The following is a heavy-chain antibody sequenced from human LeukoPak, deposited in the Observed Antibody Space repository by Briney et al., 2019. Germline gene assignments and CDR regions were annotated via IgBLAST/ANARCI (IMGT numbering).Heavy chain of an antibody. D-gene: IGHD6-19*01. Sequence: PGGSLRLSCAVSGFSVSSYGMSWVRQAPGKGLEWISAISVDGDSTYYADSVKGQFIISRDNSENTLYLQMNSLRTEDTAVYYCAQGYSSGWFPYWGQGSLVSVSS. V-gene: IGHV3-23*01. CDR1: GFSVSSYG. J-gene: IGHJ4*02. CDR3: AQGYSSGWFPY. CDR2: ISVDGDST.